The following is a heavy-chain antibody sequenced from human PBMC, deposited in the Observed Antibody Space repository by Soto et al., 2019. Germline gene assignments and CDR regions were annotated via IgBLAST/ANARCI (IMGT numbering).Heavy chain of an antibody. J-gene: IGHJ6*02. CDR3: ARADLDYASYYGMDV. CDR2: INPNSGGT. CDR1: GYTFTGYY. D-gene: IGHD2-2*01. Sequence: QVQLVQSGAEVKKPGASVKVSCKASGYTFTGYYMHWVRQAPGQGLEWMGWINPNSGGTNYAQKFQGRVTMTRDTSISAAYMELSRLRSDDTAVYYCARADLDYASYYGMDVWGQGTTVTVSS. V-gene: IGHV1-2*02.